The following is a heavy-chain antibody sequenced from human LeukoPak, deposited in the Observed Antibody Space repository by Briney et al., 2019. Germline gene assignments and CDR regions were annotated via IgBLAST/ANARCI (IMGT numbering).Heavy chain of an antibody. CDR3: ARGESGSYLGDYNWFDP. J-gene: IGHJ5*02. CDR2: IIPLIGTA. CDR1: GGTFSSHA. D-gene: IGHD1-26*01. Sequence: ASVKVSCKASGGTFSSHAISWVRQAPGQGLEWMGGIIPLIGTANHAQKFQGRVTITADESTSTVYMELSSQRSEDTAVYYCARGESGSYLGDYNWFDPWGQGTLVTVSS. V-gene: IGHV1-69*01.